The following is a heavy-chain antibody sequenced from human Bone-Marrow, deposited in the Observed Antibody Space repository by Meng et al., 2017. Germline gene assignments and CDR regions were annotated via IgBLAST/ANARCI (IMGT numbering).Heavy chain of an antibody. D-gene: IGHD3-10*01. J-gene: IGHJ3*02. CDR1: GFTFSSYE. V-gene: IGHV3-48*03. CDR3: ATTYLWFGRNDAFDI. CDR2: ISSSGSTI. Sequence: GGSLRLSCAASGFTFSSYEMNWVRQAPGKGLEWVSYISSSGSTIYYADSVKDRFTSSRDNAKNSLYLQMNSLRAEDTAVYYCATTYLWFGRNDAFDIWGQGTMVTVSS.